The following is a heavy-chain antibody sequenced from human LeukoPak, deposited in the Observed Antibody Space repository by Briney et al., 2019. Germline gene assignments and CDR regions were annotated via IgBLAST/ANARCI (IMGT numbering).Heavy chain of an antibody. CDR1: GFTFNNYW. Sequence: GGSLRLSCAASGFTFNNYWMSWVRQAPGKGLEWVANIKQDGSEKYYVDSVKGRFTISRDNAKNSLYLQMNSLRAEDTAVYYCTGDTPFGGYWGQGTLVTVSS. V-gene: IGHV3-7*03. J-gene: IGHJ4*02. CDR2: IKQDGSEK. CDR3: TGDTPFGGY. D-gene: IGHD3-16*01.